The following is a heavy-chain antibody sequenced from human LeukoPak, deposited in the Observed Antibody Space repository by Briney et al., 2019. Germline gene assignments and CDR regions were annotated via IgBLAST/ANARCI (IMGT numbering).Heavy chain of an antibody. Sequence: PGGSLRLSCVASGFTLNSHWVNWVRQAPGKGLEWVASINPDGNKKYSADSVKGRFTISRDNAENSLYLQMNSLRVEDTAFYYCARDLAYSRLDYWGQGMLVTVSS. D-gene: IGHD5-18*01. CDR3: ARDLAYSRLDY. CDR2: INPDGNKK. J-gene: IGHJ4*02. CDR1: GFTLNSHW. V-gene: IGHV3-7*01.